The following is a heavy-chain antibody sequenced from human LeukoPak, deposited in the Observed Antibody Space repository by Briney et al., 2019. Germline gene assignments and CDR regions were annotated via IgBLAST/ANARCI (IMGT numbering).Heavy chain of an antibody. Sequence: ASVKLSCKASGYTLSGYGISWLRQAPGQGLEWVGWITTYNGDKKYSQKFQGRVTMTTDTSTSTYYMDLKTLRSDDTAIYYCARDCSNGVCDPRDYWGQGTLVIVSA. CDR3: ARDCSNGVCDPRDY. J-gene: IGHJ4*02. CDR2: ITTYNGDK. CDR1: GYTLSGYG. D-gene: IGHD2-8*01. V-gene: IGHV1-18*01.